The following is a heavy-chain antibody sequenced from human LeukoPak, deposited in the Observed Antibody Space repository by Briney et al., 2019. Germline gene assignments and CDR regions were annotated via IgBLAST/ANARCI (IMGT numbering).Heavy chain of an antibody. CDR1: GFTFSSYA. Sequence: GRSLRLSCAASGFTFSSYAMHWVRQAPGKWLEWVAVISYDGSNKYYADSVKGRFTISRDNSKNTLYLQMNSLRAEDTAVYYCARDLSSSWTTIDYWGQGTLVTVSS. J-gene: IGHJ4*02. CDR2: ISYDGSNK. D-gene: IGHD6-13*01. CDR3: ARDLSSSWTTIDY. V-gene: IGHV3-30*04.